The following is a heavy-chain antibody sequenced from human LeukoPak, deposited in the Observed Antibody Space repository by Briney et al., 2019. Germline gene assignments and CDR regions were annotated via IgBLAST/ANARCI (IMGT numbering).Heavy chain of an antibody. Sequence: SETLCLTCTVSGGSISSSSYYWGWIRQPPGKGLEWIGSIYYSGSTYYNPSLKSRVTISVDTSKNQFSLKLSSVTAADTAVYYCARDRGPLDPATGWFDPWGQGTLVTVSS. CDR3: ARDRGPLDPATGWFDP. V-gene: IGHV4-39*07. D-gene: IGHD5-18*01. CDR1: GGSISSSSYY. J-gene: IGHJ5*02. CDR2: IYYSGST.